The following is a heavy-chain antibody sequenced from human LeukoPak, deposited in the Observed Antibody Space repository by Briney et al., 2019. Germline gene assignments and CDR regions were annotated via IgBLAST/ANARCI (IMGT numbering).Heavy chain of an antibody. CDR2: INHSGST. Sequence: PSETLSLTCAVYGGSFSGYYWSWIRQPPGKGLEWIGEINHSGSTNYNPSLKSRVTISVDTSKNRFSLKLSSVTAADTAVYYCARGPMIVVVIRLDNWFDPWGQGTLVTVSS. CDR1: GGSFSGYY. CDR3: ARGPMIVVVIRLDNWFDP. V-gene: IGHV4-34*01. D-gene: IGHD3-22*01. J-gene: IGHJ5*02.